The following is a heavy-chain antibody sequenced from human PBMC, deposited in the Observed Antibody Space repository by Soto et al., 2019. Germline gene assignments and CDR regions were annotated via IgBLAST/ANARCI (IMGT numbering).Heavy chain of an antibody. CDR1: GFTFSSYS. J-gene: IGHJ6*02. D-gene: IGHD6-13*01. CDR2: ISSSSSYI. CDR3: ATCIAAAVHYYYYGMDV. Sequence: EVQLVESGGGLVKPGGSLRLSCAASGFTFSSYSMNWVRQAPGKGLEWVSSISSSSSYIYYADSVKGRFTISRDNAXNXXYLQMNSLRAEDTAVYYCATCIAAAVHYYYYGMDVWGQGTTVTVSS. V-gene: IGHV3-21*01.